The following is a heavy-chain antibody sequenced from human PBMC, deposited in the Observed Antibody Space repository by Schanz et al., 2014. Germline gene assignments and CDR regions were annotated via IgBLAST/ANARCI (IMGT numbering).Heavy chain of an antibody. CDR1: GFGFDDYA. CDR3: AGAVATIRADSFDI. J-gene: IGHJ3*02. CDR2: INWNGGST. D-gene: IGHD5-12*01. V-gene: IGHV3-20*04. Sequence: VQLVESGGGVVQPGGSLRLSCAASGFGFDDYAMSWVRQAPGKGLEWVSGINWNGGSTGYADSVKGRFTISRDNDKNSLYLKMNSLRAEDTAVYYCAGAVATIRADSFDIWGQGTMVAVSS.